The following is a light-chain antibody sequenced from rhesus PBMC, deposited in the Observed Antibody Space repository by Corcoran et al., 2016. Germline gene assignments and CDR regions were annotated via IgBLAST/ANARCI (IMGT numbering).Light chain of an antibody. J-gene: IGKJ1*01. V-gene: IGKV1-25*01. Sequence: DIQMTQSPSSLSASVGDRVTITCRASQGITNDLAWYQQKQGETHKLLIYEASRLQSGIPSRFSGSGSGTDFTLPISSLQSEDFATYYCQHYYSTPWTFGQGTKVEIK. CDR2: EAS. CDR3: QHYYSTPWT. CDR1: QGITND.